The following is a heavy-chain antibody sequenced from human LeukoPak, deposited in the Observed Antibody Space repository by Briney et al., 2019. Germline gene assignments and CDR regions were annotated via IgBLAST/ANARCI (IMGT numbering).Heavy chain of an antibody. CDR2: IYPGDSDT. V-gene: IGHV5-51*01. J-gene: IGHJ3*02. CDR1: GYSFTSYW. Sequence: GESLKISCKGPGYSFTSYWIGWVRQMPGKGLEWMGIIYPGDSDTRYSPSFQGQVTIAADKSISTAYLQWSSLKASDTAMYYCARPSETGYYRGAFDIWGQGTMVTVSS. D-gene: IGHD3-9*01. CDR3: ARPSETGYYRGAFDI.